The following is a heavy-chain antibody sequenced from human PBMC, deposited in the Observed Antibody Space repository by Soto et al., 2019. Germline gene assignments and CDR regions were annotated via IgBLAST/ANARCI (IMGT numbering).Heavy chain of an antibody. CDR2: IYYSGNT. D-gene: IGHD6-13*01. CDR3: ARLLSSRWSLNGPYYYGMEV. J-gene: IGHJ6*02. CDR1: AGSISSSSYY. Sequence: QLQLHESGPGLVKPAETLSLTCTVSAGSISSSSYYWGWIRQPPGKGLEWIGSIYYSGNTYDNPSRHSGVTTSVDTSKNQFSLKLSYVNAADTAVYYCARLLSSRWSLNGPYYYGMEVWGQGTTVTVSS. V-gene: IGHV4-39*01.